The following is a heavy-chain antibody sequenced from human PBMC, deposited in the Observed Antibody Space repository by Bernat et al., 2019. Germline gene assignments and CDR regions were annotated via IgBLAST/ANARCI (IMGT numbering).Heavy chain of an antibody. Sequence: VQLVESGGGVVQPGRSLRLSCAVSGLTFGSHWMHWVRQAPGEGLVWVSRINSDGTTVNYAESVEGRFTISRDNAKNTLFLQMYSLRAEDTAVYYCASNGITVVGTGGDYWGQGTLVTVSA. CDR2: INSDGTTV. V-gene: IGHV3-74*02. CDR3: ASNGITVVGTGGDY. J-gene: IGHJ4*02. D-gene: IGHD6-19*01. CDR1: GLTFGSHW.